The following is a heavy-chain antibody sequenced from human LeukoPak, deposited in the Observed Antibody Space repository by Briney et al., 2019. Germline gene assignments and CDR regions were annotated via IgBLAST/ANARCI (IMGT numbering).Heavy chain of an antibody. CDR1: GYTFTGYY. D-gene: IGHD2-15*01. CDR2: INPNSGGT. V-gene: IGHV1-2*06. Sequence: ASVKVSCKASGYTFTGYYMHWVRQAPGQGLEWMGRINPNSGGTNYAQKFQGRVTMTRDTSISTAYMELSRLRSDDTAVYYCARSHPTAVVAATLYCFDYWGQGTLVTVSS. CDR3: ARSHPTAVVAATLYCFDY. J-gene: IGHJ4*02.